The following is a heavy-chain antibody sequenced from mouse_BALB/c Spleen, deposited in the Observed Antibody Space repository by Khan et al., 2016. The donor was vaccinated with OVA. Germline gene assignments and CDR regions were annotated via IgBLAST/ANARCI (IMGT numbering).Heavy chain of an antibody. CDR1: GYSLTSYG. J-gene: IGHJ2*01. CDR3: ARLEDI. V-gene: IGHV2-9*02. CDR2: IWAGGST. Sequence: VQLQESGPGLVAPSQCLSITCTVSGYSLTSYGVHWVRQPPGKGLEWLGVIWAGGSTNYNSALLSRLSISKDNSKSQVFLKMNRLQTDDTAMYDGARLEDIWGQGTTLTVSS. D-gene: IGHD1-3*01.